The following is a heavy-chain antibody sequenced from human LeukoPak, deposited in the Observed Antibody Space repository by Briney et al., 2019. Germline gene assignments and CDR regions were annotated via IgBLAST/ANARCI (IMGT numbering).Heavy chain of an antibody. CDR3: AREDIVVVPATYGMDV. CDR2: IYYSGST. J-gene: IGHJ6*02. D-gene: IGHD2-2*01. Sequence: PSETLSLTCTVSGGSISSSSYYWGWIRQPPWKGLEWIGGIYYSGSTYYNPSLKSRVTMSVDTSKNQFSLKLSSVTAADTAVYYCAREDIVVVPATYGMDVWGQGTTVTVSS. V-gene: IGHV4-39*07. CDR1: GGSISSSSYY.